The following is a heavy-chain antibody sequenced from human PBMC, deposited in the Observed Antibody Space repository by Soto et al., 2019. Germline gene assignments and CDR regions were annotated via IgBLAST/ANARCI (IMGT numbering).Heavy chain of an antibody. D-gene: IGHD3-10*01. Sequence: SVTLSRTSALDSSAFSDFYWKRLSTTTRLGRECIRVINLCGSTNSNPSLIVRVTISVDTSKNQFSLKLSSVTAADTAVYYCAGGARVQTYYYGSGSYPFFRRPYGMDVWGQGTTVS. CDR1: SSAFSDFY. V-gene: IGHV4-34*01. CDR2: INLCGST. J-gene: IGHJ6*02. CDR3: AGGARVQTYYYGSGSYPFFRRPYGMDV.